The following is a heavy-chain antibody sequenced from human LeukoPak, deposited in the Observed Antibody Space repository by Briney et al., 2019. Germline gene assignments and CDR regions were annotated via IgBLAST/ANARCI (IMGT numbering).Heavy chain of an antibody. Sequence: GGSLRLSCAASGFIFRNHAMNWVRRAPGQGLEWVSGVSASGGSTFNTDSVKGRFSISRDNSKNTLYSEMNSLRPEDTALYYCAKSLGNQGVIDYWGQGTLVTVSS. D-gene: IGHD3-10*01. CDR1: GFIFRNHA. CDR3: AKSLGNQGVIDY. V-gene: IGHV3-23*01. J-gene: IGHJ4*02. CDR2: VSASGGST.